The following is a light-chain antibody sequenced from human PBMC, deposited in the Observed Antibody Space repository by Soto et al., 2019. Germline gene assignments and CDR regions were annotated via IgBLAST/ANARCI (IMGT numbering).Light chain of an antibody. CDR2: GNN. J-gene: IGLJ3*02. Sequence: QSVLTQPPSVSGAPGQRVTISCTGSSSNIGAGYDVHWYQQLPGTAPKLLIYGNNNRPSGVPDRFSGSKSGTSATLAITWLQAEDEADYYCQSYDSSLFWVFGGGTKLTVL. CDR3: QSYDSSLFWV. V-gene: IGLV1-40*01. CDR1: SSNIGAGYD.